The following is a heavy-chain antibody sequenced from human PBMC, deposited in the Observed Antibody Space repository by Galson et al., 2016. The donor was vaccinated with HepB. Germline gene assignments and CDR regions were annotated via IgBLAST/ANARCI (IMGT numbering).Heavy chain of an antibody. Sequence: SLRLSCAASGFTFSSYGMHWVRQAPWKGLDWVANIKYHGSEKYYFDSVKGRFTIPRDNAKKSLYIQMNRLRSEDTALYYCAREYSGTPGFDSWGQGTLVAVSS. D-gene: IGHD1-26*01. CDR3: AREYSGTPGFDS. V-gene: IGHV3-7*04. CDR1: GFTFSSYG. J-gene: IGHJ4*02. CDR2: IKYHGSEK.